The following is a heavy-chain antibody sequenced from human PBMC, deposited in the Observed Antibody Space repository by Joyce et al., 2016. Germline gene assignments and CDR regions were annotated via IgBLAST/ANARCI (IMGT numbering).Heavy chain of an antibody. D-gene: IGHD3-10*01. CDR2: IIPLFGTA. Sequence: HVQLVQSGAEVKKPGSSLKVSCKASGGTFNNSVVTWVRQAPGQGLEWMGGIIPLFGTANYPRRSHGRVTITADESTSTAYMELSSLTSEDTAVYYCARSHYSSGNYDVLRNNWFDSWGQGTLVTVSA. CDR1: GGTFNNSV. J-gene: IGHJ5*01. V-gene: IGHV1-69*01. CDR3: ARSHYSSGNYDVLRNNWFDS.